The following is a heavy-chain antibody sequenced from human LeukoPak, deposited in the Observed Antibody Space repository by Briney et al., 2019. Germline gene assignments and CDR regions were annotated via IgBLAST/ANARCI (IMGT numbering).Heavy chain of an antibody. V-gene: IGHV3-23*01. CDR2: ISGSASST. Sequence: PGGSLRLSCAAFGFTFSSYAMSWVRQAPGKGLEWVSTISGSASSTYNAESVRGRFTVSRDNSKNTLPLQMNSLTAEDTAVYFCAKGVTATRPDYFDNWGQGTLVSVSS. CDR1: GFTFSSYA. J-gene: IGHJ4*02. D-gene: IGHD1-20*01. CDR3: AKGVTATRPDYFDN.